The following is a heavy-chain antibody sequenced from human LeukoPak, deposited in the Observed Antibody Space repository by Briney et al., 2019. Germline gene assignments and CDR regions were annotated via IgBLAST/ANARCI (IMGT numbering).Heavy chain of an antibody. CDR3: ARALTTVTPFWY. J-gene: IGHJ4*02. CDR1: GYSISSGYY. V-gene: IGHV4-38-2*02. CDR2: IYHSGST. Sequence: PSETLSLTCTVSGYSISSGYYWGWIRPPPGKGLEWIGSIYHSGSTYYNPSLKSRVTISVDTSKNQFSLKLSSVTAADTAVYYCARALTTVTPFWYWGQGTLVTVSS. D-gene: IGHD4-17*01.